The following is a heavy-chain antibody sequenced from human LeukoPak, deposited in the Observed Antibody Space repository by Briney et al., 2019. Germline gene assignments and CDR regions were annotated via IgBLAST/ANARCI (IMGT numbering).Heavy chain of an antibody. V-gene: IGHV3-64D*09. Sequence: GGSLRLSCSASGFTFSSYAMHWARQAPGKGLEYVSAISSNGGSTYYADSVKGRFTISRDNSKNTLYLQMSSLRAEDTAVYYCVHGPGSGSYYPFDYWGQGTLVTVSS. CDR2: ISSNGGST. D-gene: IGHD3-10*01. CDR3: VHGPGSGSYYPFDY. J-gene: IGHJ4*02. CDR1: GFTFSSYA.